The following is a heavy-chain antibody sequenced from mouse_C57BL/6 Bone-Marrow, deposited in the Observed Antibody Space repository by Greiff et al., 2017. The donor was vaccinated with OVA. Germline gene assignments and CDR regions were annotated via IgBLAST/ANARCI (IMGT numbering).Heavy chain of an antibody. CDR3: TTWGQLRRPFAY. CDR1: GFNIKDDY. CDR2: IDPENGDT. J-gene: IGHJ3*01. V-gene: IGHV14-4*01. Sequence: VQLQQSGAELVRPGASVKLSCTASGFNIKDDYMHWVKQRPEQGLEWIGWIDPENGDTEYASKFQGKATITADTSSNTAYLQLSSLTSEDTAVDYCTTWGQLRRPFAYWGQGTLVTVSA. D-gene: IGHD3-2*02.